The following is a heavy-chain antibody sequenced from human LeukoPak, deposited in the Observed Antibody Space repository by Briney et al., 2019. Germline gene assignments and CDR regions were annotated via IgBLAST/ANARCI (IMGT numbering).Heavy chain of an antibody. CDR2: INPNSGGT. CDR1: GYTFTGYY. D-gene: IGHD5-24*01. CDR3: ASEPADTQPMATIGGVDY. V-gene: IGHV1-2*02. Sequence: GASVKVSCKASGYTFTGYYMHWVRQAPGQGLEWMGWINPNSGGTNYAQKFQGRVTMTRDTSISTAYMELSRLRSDDTAVYYCASEPADTQPMATIGGVDYWGQGTLVTVSS. J-gene: IGHJ4*02.